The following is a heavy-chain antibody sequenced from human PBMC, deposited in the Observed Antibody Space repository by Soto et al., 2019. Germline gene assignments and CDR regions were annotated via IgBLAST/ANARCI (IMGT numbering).Heavy chain of an antibody. J-gene: IGHJ5*02. CDR1: GWSFSGYY. CDR2: INHSGST. CDR3: ARGSRLLPRGWFDP. V-gene: IGHV4-34*01. Sequence: QVQLQQWGAGLLKPSETLSLTCAVYGWSFSGYYWSWIRQPPGKGLEWIGEINHSGSTNYNPSLKSRVTISVDTSKNQFSLKLSSVTAADTAVYYCARGSRLLPRGWFDPWGQGTLVTVSS. D-gene: IGHD2-15*01.